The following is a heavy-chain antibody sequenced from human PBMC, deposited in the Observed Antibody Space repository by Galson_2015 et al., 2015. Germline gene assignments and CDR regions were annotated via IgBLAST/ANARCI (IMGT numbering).Heavy chain of an antibody. CDR2: ISSSGSTI. Sequence: SLRLSCAASGFTFSDYYMSWIRQAPGKGLEWVSYISSSGSTIYYADSVKGRFTISRDNAKNSLYLQMNSLRAEDTAVYYCARDGPDIVVVPAAMLLFSPNYYYYGMDVWGQGTTVTVSS. D-gene: IGHD2-2*01. V-gene: IGHV3-11*01. CDR3: ARDGPDIVVVPAAMLLFSPNYYYYGMDV. J-gene: IGHJ6*02. CDR1: GFTFSDYY.